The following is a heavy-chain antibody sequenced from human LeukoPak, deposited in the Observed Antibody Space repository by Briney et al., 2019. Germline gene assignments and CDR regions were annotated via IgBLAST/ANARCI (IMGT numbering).Heavy chain of an antibody. CDR2: INHSGST. Sequence: SETLSLTCAVYGGSFSGYYWSWIRQPPGKGLEWIGEINHSGSTNYNPSLKSRVTISVDTSKNQFSLKLSSVTAADTAVYYCARLSTYYDFWSPLDYWGRGTLVTVSS. V-gene: IGHV4-34*01. CDR1: GGSFSGYY. D-gene: IGHD3-3*01. CDR3: ARLSTYYDFWSPLDY. J-gene: IGHJ4*02.